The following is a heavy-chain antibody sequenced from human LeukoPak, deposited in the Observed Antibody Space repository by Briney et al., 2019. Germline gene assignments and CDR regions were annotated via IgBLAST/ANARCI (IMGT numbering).Heavy chain of an antibody. D-gene: IGHD5-12*01. CDR1: GFTFSNYG. CDR2: IWYDGSNK. V-gene: IGHV3-33*08. J-gene: IGHJ4*02. CDR3: ARAYSGYDAGPFDY. Sequence: GGSLRLSCVASGFTFSNYGMHWVRQSPGKGLEWVAVIWYDGSNKYYADSVKGRFTISRDNSKNTLYLQMNSLRAEDTAVYYCARAYSGYDAGPFDYWGQGTLVTVSS.